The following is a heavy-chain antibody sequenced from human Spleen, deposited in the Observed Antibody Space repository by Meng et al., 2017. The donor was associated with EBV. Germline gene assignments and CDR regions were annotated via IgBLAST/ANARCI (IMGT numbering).Heavy chain of an antibody. CDR3: ARGLDY. Sequence: VELVESGGRVVQPRGSLRLSCGASGFSFSSCAMNGVRQASGKGLVWVSRINSDGHSKSYADSVKGRFTISRDNAKNTLYLQMNSLRAEDTAVYYCARGLDYWGQGSLVTVSS. V-gene: IGHV3-74*02. CDR2: INSDGHSK. D-gene: IGHD3/OR15-3a*01. CDR1: GFSFSSCA. J-gene: IGHJ4*02.